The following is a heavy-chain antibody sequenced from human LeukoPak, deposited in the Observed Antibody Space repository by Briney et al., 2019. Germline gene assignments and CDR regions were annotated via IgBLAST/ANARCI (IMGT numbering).Heavy chain of an antibody. Sequence: ASVKVSCKASGGTFSSYAISWVRQAPGQGLEWMGRIIPILGLPNCAQEFQGRVTITADKSTNTVYMELSSLRSEDTAVYYCARGVYDSSGAFDYWGQGTLVTVSS. CDR2: IIPILGLP. J-gene: IGHJ4*02. CDR3: ARGVYDSSGAFDY. V-gene: IGHV1-69*04. CDR1: GGTFSSYA. D-gene: IGHD3-22*01.